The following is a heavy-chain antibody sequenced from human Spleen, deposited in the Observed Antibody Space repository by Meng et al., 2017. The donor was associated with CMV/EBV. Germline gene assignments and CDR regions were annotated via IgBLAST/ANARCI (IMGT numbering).Heavy chain of an antibody. CDR2: ISTSSSYI. V-gene: IGHV3-21*01. D-gene: IGHD6-6*01. Sequence: GESLKISCAGTGFTFSRYSMNWVRQAPGKGLEWVSCISTSSSYIYYADSVKGRFTISRDNAKNSLYLQMNSLRAEDTAVYYCARAYSSSSLPFSVDYWGQGTLVTVSS. CDR1: GFTFSRYS. J-gene: IGHJ4*02. CDR3: ARAYSSSSLPFSVDY.